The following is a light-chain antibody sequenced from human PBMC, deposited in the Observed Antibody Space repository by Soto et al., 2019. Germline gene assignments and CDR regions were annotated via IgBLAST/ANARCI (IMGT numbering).Light chain of an antibody. CDR2: AAS. J-gene: IGKJ4*01. CDR3: QQSYSTQLT. CDR1: QSNSRN. Sequence: DIQMPQSPSSLSASVGDRVTITCRASQSNSRNVNWYQQKPGKAHKLLIYAASSWQSGVPSRFSDSGSGTDLTLTSSSLQTEDFATYYWQQSYSTQLTCGGGTKVEIK. V-gene: IGKV1-39*01.